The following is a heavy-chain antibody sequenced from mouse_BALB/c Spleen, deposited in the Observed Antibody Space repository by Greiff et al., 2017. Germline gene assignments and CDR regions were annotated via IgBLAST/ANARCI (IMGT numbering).Heavy chain of an antibody. Sequence: EVKLQESGGDLVKPGGSLKLSCAASGFTFSSYGMSWVRQTPDKRLEWVATISSGGSYTYYPDSVKGRFTISRDNAKNTLYLQMSSLKSEDTAMYYCARPDGYSFAYWGQGTLVTVSA. J-gene: IGHJ3*01. CDR2: ISSGGSYT. CDR1: GFTFSSYG. D-gene: IGHD2-3*01. CDR3: ARPDGYSFAY. V-gene: IGHV5-6*01.